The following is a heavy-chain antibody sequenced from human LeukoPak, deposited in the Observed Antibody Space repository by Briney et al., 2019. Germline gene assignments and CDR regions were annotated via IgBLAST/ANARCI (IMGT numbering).Heavy chain of an antibody. D-gene: IGHD2-15*01. J-gene: IGHJ4*02. CDR1: GFTFSSYG. CDR2: IRYDGSNK. CDR3: AKALGYCSGGSCPSDY. Sequence: GGSLRLSCAASGFTFSSYGMHWVRQAPGKGLEWVAFIRYDGSNKYYADSVKGRFTISRDNSKNTLYLQMNSLRAEDTAVYHCAKALGYCSGGSCPSDYWGQGTLVTVSS. V-gene: IGHV3-30*02.